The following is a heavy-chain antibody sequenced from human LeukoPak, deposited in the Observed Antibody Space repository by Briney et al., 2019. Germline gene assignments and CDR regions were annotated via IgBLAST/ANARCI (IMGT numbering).Heavy chain of an antibody. J-gene: IGHJ4*02. V-gene: IGHV1-2*02. CDR3: ARGLIVVVPAATPPYLDY. CDR2: INPNSGGT. Sequence: ASVKVSCKASGGTFSSYAISWVRQAPGQGLEWMGWINPNSGGTNYAQKFQGRVTMTRDTSISTAYMELSRLRSDDTAVYYCARGLIVVVPAATPPYLDYWGQGTLVTVSS. CDR1: GGTFSSYA. D-gene: IGHD2-2*01.